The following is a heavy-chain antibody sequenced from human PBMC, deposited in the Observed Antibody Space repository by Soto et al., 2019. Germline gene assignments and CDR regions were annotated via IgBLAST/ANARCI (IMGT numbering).Heavy chain of an antibody. J-gene: IGHJ4*02. D-gene: IGHD1-26*01. CDR2: ITGNSEYK. CDR1: GVSFSDYS. Sequence: PGGSLRLSCVVSGVSFSDYSMNWARQAPGKGLEWVSLITGNSEYKYYAGSVKGRFTVSRDNAKNSLYLQMNSLTVEDTAVYYCARSGELLQTFDSWGQGTPVTVSS. V-gene: IGHV3-21*06. CDR3: ARSGELLQTFDS.